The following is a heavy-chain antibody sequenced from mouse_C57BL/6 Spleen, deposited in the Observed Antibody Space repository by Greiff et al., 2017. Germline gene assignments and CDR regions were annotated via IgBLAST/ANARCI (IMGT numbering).Heavy chain of an antibody. CDR2: FIPGSGGT. J-gene: IGHJ2*01. V-gene: IGHV1-54*01. CDR3: DSSDDNGVSLYFDY. Sequence: VMLVESGAELVRPGTSVKVSCKVSGYAFTSYLIEWVKQRPGQGLEWIGVFIPGSGGTNYNEKFKGKATLTADKSYSTAYMQLSSLTSEDSAVSFCDSSDDNGVSLYFDYWGQGTTLTVSS. CDR1: GYAFTSYL. D-gene: IGHD3-2*02.